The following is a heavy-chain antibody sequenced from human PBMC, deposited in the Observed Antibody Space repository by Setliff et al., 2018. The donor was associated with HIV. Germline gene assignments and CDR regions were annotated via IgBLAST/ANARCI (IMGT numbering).Heavy chain of an antibody. CDR3: AKDAGPLVGASRGYFDS. J-gene: IGHJ4*02. V-gene: IGHV3-21*01. CDR2: ISSGPTYI. CDR1: GFTFSTYS. Sequence: GGSLRLSCAASGFTFSTYSMTWVRQAPGKGLEWVSSISSGPTYIYYADSLKGRFTISRDNAKNSLYLQMNGLRDEDTAVYYCAKDAGPLVGASRGYFDSWGQGIPVTVSS. D-gene: IGHD1-26*01.